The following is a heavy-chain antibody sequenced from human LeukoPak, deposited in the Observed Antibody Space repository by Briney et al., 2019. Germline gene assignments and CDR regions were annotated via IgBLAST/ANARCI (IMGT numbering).Heavy chain of an antibody. CDR1: GGSISSGSYY. D-gene: IGHD3-9*01. J-gene: IGHJ4*02. CDR2: IYTSGST. V-gene: IGHV4-61*02. CDR3: AREHYDILTGYPGYFDY. Sequence: SETLSLTCTVSGGSISSGSYYWSWIRQPAGKGLEWIGRIYTSGSTNYNPSLKSRVTISVDTSKNQFSLKLSSVTAADTAVYYCAREHYDILTGYPGYFDYWGQGTLVTVSS.